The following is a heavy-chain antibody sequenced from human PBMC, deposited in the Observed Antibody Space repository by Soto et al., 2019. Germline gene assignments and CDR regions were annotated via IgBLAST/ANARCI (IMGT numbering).Heavy chain of an antibody. Sequence: SETLSHTCAVYGGSFSGYYWSWISKPPGKGLEWIGEINHSGSTNYNPSLKSRVTISVDTSKNQFSLKLSSVTTADTAVYYCARGGIARGVRRFSWFDPWGQGTLVTVSS. J-gene: IGHJ5*02. CDR1: GGSFSGYY. D-gene: IGHD6-13*01. V-gene: IGHV4-34*01. CDR2: INHSGST. CDR3: ARGGIARGVRRFSWFDP.